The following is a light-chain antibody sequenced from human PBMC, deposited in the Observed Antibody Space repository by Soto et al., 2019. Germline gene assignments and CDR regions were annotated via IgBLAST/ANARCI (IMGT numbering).Light chain of an antibody. J-gene: IGLJ1*01. CDR2: AVS. CDR3: SSYTSSSIYV. Sequence: QSVLTQPASVSGSPGQSITISCTGTSSDVGGYKYVSWYQQHPGKAPKLMIYAVSNRPSGVSNRFSGSKSGNTASLTISGLQAEDEADYYCSSYTSSSIYVFGAGTKGTVL. CDR1: SSDVGGYKY. V-gene: IGLV2-14*01.